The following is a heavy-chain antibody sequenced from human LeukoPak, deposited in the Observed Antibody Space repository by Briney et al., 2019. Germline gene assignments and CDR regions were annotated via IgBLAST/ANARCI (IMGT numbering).Heavy chain of an antibody. CDR2: IRYDGSNK. V-gene: IGHV3-30*02. CDR1: GFTFSSYG. Sequence: LAGGSLRLSCAASGFTFSSYGMHWVRQAPGKGLEWVAFIRYDGSNKYYADSVKGRFTISRDNSKNTLYLQMNSLRAEDTAVYYCASNRYSGSYYMFDYWGQGTLVTVSS. J-gene: IGHJ4*02. CDR3: ASNRYSGSYYMFDY. D-gene: IGHD1-26*01.